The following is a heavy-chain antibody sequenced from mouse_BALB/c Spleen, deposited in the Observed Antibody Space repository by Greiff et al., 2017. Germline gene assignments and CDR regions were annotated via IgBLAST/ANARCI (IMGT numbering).Heavy chain of an antibody. CDR2: ISDGGSYT. D-gene: IGHD2-12*01. CDR1: GFTFSDYY. J-gene: IGHJ3*01. V-gene: IGHV5-4*02. Sequence: EVQGVESGGGLVKPGGSLKLSCAASGFTFSDYYMYWVRQTPEKRLEWVATISDGGSYTYYPDSVKGRFTISRDNAKNNLYLQMSSLKSEDTAMYYCAITTGFAYWGQGTLVTVSA. CDR3: AITTGFAY.